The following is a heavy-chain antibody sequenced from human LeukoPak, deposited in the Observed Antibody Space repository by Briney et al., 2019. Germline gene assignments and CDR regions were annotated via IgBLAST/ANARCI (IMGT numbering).Heavy chain of an antibody. Sequence: GGSLRLSCTASGFSFGCYAMSWVRQAPGKGLEWVGFIRSKAYGGTTEYAASVKGRFTISRDDSKSIAYLQMNSLKTEDTAVYYCTREWYSSGWPIDYWGQGTLVTVSS. CDR3: TREWYSSGWPIDY. CDR2: IRSKAYGGTT. D-gene: IGHD6-19*01. CDR1: GFSFGCYA. J-gene: IGHJ4*02. V-gene: IGHV3-49*04.